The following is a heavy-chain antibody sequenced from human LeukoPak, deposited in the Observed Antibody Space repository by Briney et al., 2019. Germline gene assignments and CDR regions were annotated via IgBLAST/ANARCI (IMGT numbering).Heavy chain of an antibody. CDR1: GGSISRAGYS. V-gene: IGHV4-30-2*01. CDR3: ARAPYDSDGYLLYYFDY. D-gene: IGHD3-22*01. Sequence: PSQTLSLTCALSGGSISRAGYSWSWIRQPPGKGLEWIGYISHSGRTFYNPSLKSRVTISVDRSNNQFSLELSSVTAADTAVYYCARAPYDSDGYLLYYFDYWGQGTLVTVSS. J-gene: IGHJ4*02. CDR2: ISHSGRT.